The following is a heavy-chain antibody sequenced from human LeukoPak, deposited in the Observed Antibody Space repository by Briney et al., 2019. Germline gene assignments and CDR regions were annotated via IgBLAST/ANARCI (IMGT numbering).Heavy chain of an antibody. CDR2: IYHSGST. Sequence: SGTLSLTCAVSGGSISSGGYSWSWIRQPPGKGLEWIGYIYHSGSTYYNPSLKSRVTISVDRSKNQFSLKLSSVTAADTAVYYCARTSIAARRANAFDIWGQGTMVTVSS. J-gene: IGHJ3*02. D-gene: IGHD6-6*01. V-gene: IGHV4-30-2*01. CDR3: ARTSIAARRANAFDI. CDR1: GGSISSGGYS.